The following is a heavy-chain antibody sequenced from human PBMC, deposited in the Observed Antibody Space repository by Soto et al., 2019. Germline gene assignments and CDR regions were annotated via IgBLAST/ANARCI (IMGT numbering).Heavy chain of an antibody. CDR1: GYTFTNSG. CDR3: ARDLGSSDCDAHY. V-gene: IGHV1-18*01. J-gene: IGHJ4*02. D-gene: IGHD2-21*02. CDR2: IRVNNGDT. Sequence: ASLKVACKASGYTFTNSGFSWVRQAPGQGLEWVGWIRVNNGDTHYAQKLQGRVTMTTDTSTNTAFMELRSLRSDDTAVDYCARDLGSSDCDAHYWGQATLVTIP.